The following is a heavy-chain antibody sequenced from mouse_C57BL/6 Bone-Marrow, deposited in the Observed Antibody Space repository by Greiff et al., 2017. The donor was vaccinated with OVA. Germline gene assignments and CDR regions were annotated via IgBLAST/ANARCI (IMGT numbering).Heavy chain of an antibody. CDR3: AKGSNYVSWFAY. CDR1: GYTFTSYW. Sequence: QVQLQQPGAELVKPGASVKLSCKASGYTFTSYWMHWVKQRPGQGLEWIGMIHPNSGSTNYNEKIKSKATLTVDKSSSTAYMQLSSLTSEDSAVYYCAKGSNYVSWFAYWGQGTLVTVSA. V-gene: IGHV1-64*01. D-gene: IGHD2-5*01. J-gene: IGHJ3*01. CDR2: IHPNSGST.